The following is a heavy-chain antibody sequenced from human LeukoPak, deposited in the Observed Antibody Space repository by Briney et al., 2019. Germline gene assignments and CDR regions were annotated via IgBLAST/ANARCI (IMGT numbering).Heavy chain of an antibody. CDR3: ARAMVHRNWFDP. D-gene: IGHD2-8*01. J-gene: IGHJ5*02. CDR2: MNPNSGNT. CDR1: GYTFTSHD. Sequence: ASVKVSCKASGYTFTSHDIDWVRQAAGQGLEWMGWMNPNSGNTAHAQKFQGRVTMTRDTSINTAYMELNSLTSEDTAVYYCARAMVHRNWFDPWGQGTLVTVSS. V-gene: IGHV1-8*01.